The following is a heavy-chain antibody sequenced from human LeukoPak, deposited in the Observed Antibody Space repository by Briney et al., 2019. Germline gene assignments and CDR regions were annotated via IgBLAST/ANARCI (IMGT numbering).Heavy chain of an antibody. Sequence: GGSLRLSCAASGFPFSTSGMAWVRQAPGKGLEWVSTINENGRNTHYAESVEGRFTISRDNSKNTLYLQMDSLRAEDAAVYYRAKDVGGAAFFQFWGQGTLVTVSS. CDR2: INENGRNT. D-gene: IGHD3-3*02. V-gene: IGHV3-23*01. CDR3: AKDVGGAAFFQF. J-gene: IGHJ1*01. CDR1: GFPFSTSG.